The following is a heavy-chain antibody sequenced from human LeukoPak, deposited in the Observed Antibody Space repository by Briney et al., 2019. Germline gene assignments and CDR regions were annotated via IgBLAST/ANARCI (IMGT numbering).Heavy chain of an antibody. D-gene: IGHD5-12*01. V-gene: IGHV3-21*01. Sequence: GGSLRLSCAASGFTFSSYSMNWVRQAPGKGLEWVSSISSSSSYIYYADSVKGRFTISRDNAKNSLYLQMNSLRAEDTAVYYCARIGSGYDFRTWGQGTLVTVSS. J-gene: IGHJ5*02. CDR3: ARIGSGYDFRT. CDR2: ISSSSSYI. CDR1: GFTFSSYS.